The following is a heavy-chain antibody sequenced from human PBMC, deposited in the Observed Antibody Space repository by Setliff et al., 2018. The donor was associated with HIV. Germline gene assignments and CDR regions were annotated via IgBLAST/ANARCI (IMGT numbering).Heavy chain of an antibody. J-gene: IGHJ4*02. D-gene: IGHD4-17*01. CDR1: GGSISSHY. CDR2: IYSTGST. Sequence: PSETLSLTCTVSGGSISSHYWSWIRQPPGRELEWIGYIYSTGSTNYNPSLQSRVSISMDASENKFSLKVTSVTSADTAVYYCAKGAGFYGDYTFDYWGQGNLVTVSS. V-gene: IGHV4-59*11. CDR3: AKGAGFYGDYTFDY.